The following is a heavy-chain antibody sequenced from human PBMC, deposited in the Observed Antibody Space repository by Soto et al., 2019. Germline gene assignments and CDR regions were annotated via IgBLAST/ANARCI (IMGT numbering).Heavy chain of an antibody. J-gene: IGHJ3*02. CDR2: FDPEDGET. D-gene: IGHD3-10*01. V-gene: IGHV1-24*01. CDR3: ARFFNMVRRADAFDI. Sequence: ASVKVSCKVSGYTLTELSMHWVLQAPGRGLEWMGGFDPEDGETIYAQKFQGRVTMTEDTSTDTAYMELSSLRSEDTAVYYCARFFNMVRRADAFDIWCQGIMVTV. CDR1: GYTLTELS.